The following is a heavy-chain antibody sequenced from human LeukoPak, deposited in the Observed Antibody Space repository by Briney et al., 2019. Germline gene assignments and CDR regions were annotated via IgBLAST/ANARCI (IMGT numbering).Heavy chain of an antibody. CDR3: ARDRGEGAPPNNWFDP. D-gene: IGHD3-10*01. Sequence: SETLSLTCTVSGGSISSGNYYWSWIRQPAGKGLEWIGRIYTSGSTNYNPSLKSRVTISVDTSKNQFSLKLISVTAADTAVYYCARDRGEGAPPNNWFDPWGQGTLVTVSS. CDR1: GGSISSGNYY. V-gene: IGHV4-61*02. CDR2: IYTSGST. J-gene: IGHJ5*02.